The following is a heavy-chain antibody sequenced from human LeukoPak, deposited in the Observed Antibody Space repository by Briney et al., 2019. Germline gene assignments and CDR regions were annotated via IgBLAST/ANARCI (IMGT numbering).Heavy chain of an antibody. CDR1: GGSFSGYY. CDR2: INHSGST. J-gene: IGHJ5*02. D-gene: IGHD3-3*01. V-gene: IGHV4-34*01. Sequence: SETLSLTCAVYGGSFSGYYWSWIRQPPGKGLEWIGEINHSGSTNYNPSLKSRVTMSVDTSKNQFSLKLSSVTAADTAVYYCARASYYDFWSGPKNWFDPWGQGTLVTVSS. CDR3: ARASYYDFWSGPKNWFDP.